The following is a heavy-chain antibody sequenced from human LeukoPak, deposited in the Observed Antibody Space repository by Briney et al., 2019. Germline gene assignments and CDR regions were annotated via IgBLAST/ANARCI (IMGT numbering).Heavy chain of an antibody. CDR1: GFTFSSYA. D-gene: IGHD3-10*01. J-gene: IGHJ4*02. CDR2: ISGSGGST. Sequence: PGGSLRLSCAASGFTFSSYAMSWVRQAPGKGLEWVSAISGSGGSTYYADSVKGRFTISRDNSKNTLYLQMNSLRAEDTALYYCAKGKITMVRGSPTDFWGQGTLVTVSS. CDR3: AKGKITMVRGSPTDF. V-gene: IGHV3-23*01.